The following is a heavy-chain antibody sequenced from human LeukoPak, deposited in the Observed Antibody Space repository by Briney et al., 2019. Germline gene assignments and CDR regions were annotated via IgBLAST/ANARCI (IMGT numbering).Heavy chain of an antibody. CDR2: IKQDGSEK. J-gene: IGHJ4*02. D-gene: IGHD1-14*01. CDR3: ARGVEPLAANTLAY. V-gene: IGHV3-7*03. Sequence: GGSLRLSCAASGLSFSSFWMSWARQAPGKGLEWVASIKQDGSEKYYVDSVQGRFTISRDNSKNTLYLEMNSLSPDDTAVYYCARGVEPLAANTLAYWGQGTLVTVSS. CDR1: GLSFSSFW.